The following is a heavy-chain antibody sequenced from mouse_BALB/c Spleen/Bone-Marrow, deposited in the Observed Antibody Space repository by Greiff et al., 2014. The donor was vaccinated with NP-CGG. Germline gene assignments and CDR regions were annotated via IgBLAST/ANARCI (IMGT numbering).Heavy chain of an antibody. CDR3: ARHSDYDYFDY. CDR1: GFTFSDYY. J-gene: IGHJ2*01. D-gene: IGHD2-4*01. Sequence: EVQLVESGGGLVQPGGSLKLSCATSGFTFSDYYMYWVRQTPEKRLEWVAYISNGGGSTYYPDTVKGLFTISRDNAKNTLYLQMSRLKSEDTAMYYCARHSDYDYFDYWGQGTTLTVSS. CDR2: ISNGGGST. V-gene: IGHV5-12*02.